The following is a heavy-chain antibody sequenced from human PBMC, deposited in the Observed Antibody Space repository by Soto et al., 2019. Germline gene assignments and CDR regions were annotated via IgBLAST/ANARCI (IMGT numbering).Heavy chain of an antibody. V-gene: IGHV4-59*01. J-gene: IGHJ5*01. CDR2: IYYSGST. Sequence: PSETLSLTCTVSSDSISSYYWSWVRQPPGKGLEWIGYIYYSGSTTYNPSLKSRVAISLDTSKNQFSLKLNSVIAADTAVYFCARGSRHNWFDSWGQGTQVTVSS. CDR1: SDSISSYY. CDR3: ARGSRHNWFDS.